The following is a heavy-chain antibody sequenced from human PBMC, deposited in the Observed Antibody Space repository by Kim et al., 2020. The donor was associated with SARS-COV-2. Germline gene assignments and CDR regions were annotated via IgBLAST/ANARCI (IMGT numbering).Heavy chain of an antibody. J-gene: IGHJ4*02. Sequence: KYSQKFQGRVTITRDTSASTAYMQLSSLRSEDTAVDYCARVADCGDLFYWGQGTLVTVSS. CDR3: ARVADCGDLFY. V-gene: IGHV1-3*01. D-gene: IGHD4-17*01.